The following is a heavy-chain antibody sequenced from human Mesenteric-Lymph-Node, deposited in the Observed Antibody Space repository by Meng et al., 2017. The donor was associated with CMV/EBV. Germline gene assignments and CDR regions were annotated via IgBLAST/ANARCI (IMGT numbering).Heavy chain of an antibody. V-gene: IGHV3-48*03. D-gene: IGHD3-22*01. CDR1: GFTFSSYE. J-gene: IGHJ4*02. CDR3: AKDLSYYYDTRGIDH. CDR2: ISSSGSTI. Sequence: GGSLRLSCAASGFTFSSYEMNWVRQAPGKGLEWVSYISSSGSTIYYADSVKGRFTISRDNSKNTLYLQMNRLKTEDTAVYYCAKDLSYYYDTRGIDHWGQGTLVTVSS.